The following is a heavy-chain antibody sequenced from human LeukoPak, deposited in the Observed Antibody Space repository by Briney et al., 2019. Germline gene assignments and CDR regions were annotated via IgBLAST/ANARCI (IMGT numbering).Heavy chain of an antibody. Sequence: GGSLRLSCAASGFTFSSYGMHWVRQAPGKGLEWVAFIRYDGSNKYYADSVKGRFTISRDNSKNTLYLQMNSLRTEDTAVYYCAKRGEGVSNAWYMNNWFDPWGQGTLVTVSS. V-gene: IGHV3-30*02. CDR1: GFTFSSYG. CDR3: AKRGEGVSNAWYMNNWFDP. CDR2: IRYDGSNK. D-gene: IGHD6-13*01. J-gene: IGHJ5*02.